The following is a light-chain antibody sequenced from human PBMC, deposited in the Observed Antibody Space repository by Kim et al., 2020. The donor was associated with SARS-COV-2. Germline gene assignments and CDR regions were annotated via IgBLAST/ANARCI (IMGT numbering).Light chain of an antibody. J-gene: IGLJ2*01. CDR2: GKN. V-gene: IGLV3-19*01. Sequence: VALGPTVRITCQGDSLRSYDATWYQQTPGQAPIVVIYGKNNRPSGIPDRFSGSSSGTTASLTITGTQAGDEADYYCNSRDSNDNVVFGGGTKLTVL. CDR1: SLRSYD. CDR3: NSRDSNDNVV.